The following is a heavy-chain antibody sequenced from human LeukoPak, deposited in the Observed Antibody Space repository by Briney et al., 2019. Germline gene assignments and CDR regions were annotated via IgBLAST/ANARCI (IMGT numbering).Heavy chain of an antibody. CDR3: ARHQVYYDTSGYYPVFAY. V-gene: IGHV4-61*02. CDR1: GGSISSGSYY. D-gene: IGHD3-22*01. CDR2: IYTSGNT. J-gene: IGHJ4*02. Sequence: ASETLSLTCTVSGGSISSGSYYWSWIRQSAGKGLEWIGRIYTSGNTNYNPSLRSRVTMSLDTSKNHLSLKLNSVTAADTAVYYCARHQVYYDTSGYYPVFAYWGQGTPVTVSS.